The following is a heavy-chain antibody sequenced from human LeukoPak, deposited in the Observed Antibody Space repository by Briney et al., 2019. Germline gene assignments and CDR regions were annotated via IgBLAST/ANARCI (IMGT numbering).Heavy chain of an antibody. J-gene: IGHJ3*02. Sequence: SETLSLTCTVSGGSISSYYWSWIRQPAGKGLEWIGRIYTSGSTNYNPSLKSRVTMSVDTSKNQFSLKLSSVTAADTAVYYCARGSSRSPRDAFDIWGQGTMVTVSS. V-gene: IGHV4-4*07. CDR1: GGSISSYY. CDR3: ARGSSRSPRDAFDI. CDR2: IYTSGST.